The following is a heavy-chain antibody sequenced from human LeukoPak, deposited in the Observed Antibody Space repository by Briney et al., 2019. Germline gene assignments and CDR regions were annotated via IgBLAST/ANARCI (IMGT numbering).Heavy chain of an antibody. CDR1: GDPVSSVSYF. D-gene: IGHD2-2*02. V-gene: IGHV4-61*01. Sequence: SETLSLTYTLSGDPVSSVSYFGGWIRQPPGKGLEWIGYIYYSGSTNYNPSLKSRVTMSVDTSKNQFSLRLSSVTAADTAVYYTVRDPYTINCFDPWGQGTLVTVSS. CDR3: VRDPYTINCFDP. CDR2: IYYSGST. J-gene: IGHJ5*02.